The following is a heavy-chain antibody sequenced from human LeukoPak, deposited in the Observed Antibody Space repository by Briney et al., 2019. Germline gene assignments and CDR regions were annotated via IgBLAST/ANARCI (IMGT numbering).Heavy chain of an antibody. CDR1: GFTFNSYW. CDR3: ARDGQDCSSTSCYRGGYFDY. CDR2: IKQGGSEK. J-gene: IGHJ4*02. Sequence: GSLRLPCAAPGFTFNSYWVSWVRQAPGKGLEGVANIKQGGSEKYYVDSVKGRFTISRDNAKNSLYLQMNSLRAEDTAVYYCARDGQDCSSTSCYRGGYFDYWGQGTLVTVSS. V-gene: IGHV3-7*01. D-gene: IGHD2-2*02.